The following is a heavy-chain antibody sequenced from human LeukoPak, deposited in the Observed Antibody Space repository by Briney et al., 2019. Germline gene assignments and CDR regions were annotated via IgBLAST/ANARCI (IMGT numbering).Heavy chain of an antibody. CDR2: IYSAGNT. CDR1: GFTVSSNY. V-gene: IGHV3-66*01. Sequence: QSGGSLRLSCAASGFTVSSNYMSWVRQAPGKGLEWVSVIYSAGNTYYADSVQGRFTMSRENPENTLYLQMNSLRAEDTAEYYCARAHDRGYYYGFDYWGQGTLVTVSS. D-gene: IGHD3-22*01. J-gene: IGHJ4*02. CDR3: ARAHDRGYYYGFDY.